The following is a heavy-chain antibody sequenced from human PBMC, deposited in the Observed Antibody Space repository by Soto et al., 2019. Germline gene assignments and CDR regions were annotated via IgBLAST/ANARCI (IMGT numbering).Heavy chain of an antibody. V-gene: IGHV4-39*01. J-gene: IGHJ5*02. CDR2: IYYSGQT. CDR1: GVSISGSSYY. CDR3: ARHGSS. Sequence: SETLSLTCSVSGVSISGSSYYWGWIRQPPGKGLEWIGSIYYSGQTYYNPSLKSRVTISVDRSKNQFSLNLTSVTATVTAFYYCARHGSSWGQGTLVTVSS.